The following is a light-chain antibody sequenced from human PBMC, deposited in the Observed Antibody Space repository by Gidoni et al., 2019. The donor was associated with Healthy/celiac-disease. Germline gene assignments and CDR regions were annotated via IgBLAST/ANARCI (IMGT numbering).Light chain of an antibody. CDR2: SNN. CDR1: SSNIGSNY. J-gene: IGLJ2*01. V-gene: IGLV1-47*02. CDR3: AAWDDSLSGHVV. Sequence: PGQRVTISCSGSSSNIGSNYVYWYQQLPGTAPKLLIYSNNQRPSGVPDRFSGSKSGTSASLAISGLRSEDEADYYCAAWDDSLSGHVVFGGGTKLTVL.